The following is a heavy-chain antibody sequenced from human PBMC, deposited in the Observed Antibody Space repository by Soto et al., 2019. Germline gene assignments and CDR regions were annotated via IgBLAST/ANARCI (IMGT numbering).Heavy chain of an antibody. CDR1: AFTFSSYA. V-gene: IGHV3-33*01. Sequence: GGSLRLSCSASAFTFSSYAMHWVRQAPGKGLEWVAVIWFDESNKYYADSVKGRFAISRDNSKNTLYLQMNSLRAEDTAVYYCARSYFENDAFGVWGQGTLVTVSS. CDR2: IWFDESNK. D-gene: IGHD2-8*01. J-gene: IGHJ3*01. CDR3: ARSYFENDAFGV.